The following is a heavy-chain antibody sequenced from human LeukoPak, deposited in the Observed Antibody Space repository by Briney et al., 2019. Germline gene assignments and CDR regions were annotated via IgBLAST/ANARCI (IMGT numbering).Heavy chain of an antibody. V-gene: IGHV4-34*01. CDR2: INHSGST. J-gene: IGHJ4*02. CDR1: GGSLVVYY. CDR3: ARGAAGNVRDFDY. D-gene: IGHD6-19*01. Sequence: ECRSLACAVDGGSLVVYYWGWVSQPAENGRGWIGEINHSGSTNYNPYIKSRVTISVDTSKNQFSLKLSSVTAADTAVYYCARGAAGNVRDFDYWGQGTLVTVSS.